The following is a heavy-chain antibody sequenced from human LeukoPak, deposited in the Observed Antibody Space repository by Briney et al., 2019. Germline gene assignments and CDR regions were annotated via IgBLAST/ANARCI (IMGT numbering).Heavy chain of an antibody. Sequence: SVKVSCKASGGTFSSYAISWVRQAPGQGLEWMGRIIPILGIANYAQKFQGRVTITADESTSTAYMELSSLRSEDTAVYYCARDRTGDNYFDYWGQGTLVTVSS. D-gene: IGHD7-27*01. CDR2: IIPILGIA. CDR1: GGTFSSYA. CDR3: ARDRTGDNYFDY. J-gene: IGHJ4*02. V-gene: IGHV1-69*04.